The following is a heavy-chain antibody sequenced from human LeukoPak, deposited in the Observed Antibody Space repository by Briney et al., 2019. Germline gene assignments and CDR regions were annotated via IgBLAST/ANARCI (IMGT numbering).Heavy chain of an antibody. CDR1: GFTFSSYG. D-gene: IGHD6-25*01. Sequence: GGSLRLSCAASGFTFSSYGMHWVRQAPGKGLEWVAVIWHDGSNKYYADSVKGRFTISRDNSKNTLYLQMNSLRAEDTAVYYCATDNSGWSYFAYWGQGTPVTVSS. CDR3: ATDNSGWSYFAY. J-gene: IGHJ4*02. V-gene: IGHV3-33*01. CDR2: IWHDGSNK.